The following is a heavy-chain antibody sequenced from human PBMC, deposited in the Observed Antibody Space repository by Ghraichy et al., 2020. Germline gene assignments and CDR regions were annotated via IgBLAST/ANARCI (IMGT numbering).Heavy chain of an antibody. CDR2: IYHSGST. J-gene: IGHJ6*02. V-gene: IGHV4-4*02. CDR3: ARMNGITIFGVDHLQYGMDV. CDR1: GGSISSSNW. Sequence: SETLSLTCAVSGGSISSSNWWSWVRQPPGKGLEWIGEIYHSGSTNYNPSLKSRVTISVDKSKNQFSLKLSSVTAADTAVYYCARMNGITIFGVDHLQYGMDVWGQGTTVTVSS. D-gene: IGHD3-3*01.